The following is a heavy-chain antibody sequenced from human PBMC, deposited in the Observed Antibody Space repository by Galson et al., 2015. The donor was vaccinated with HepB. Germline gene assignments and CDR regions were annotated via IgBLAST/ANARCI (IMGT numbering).Heavy chain of an antibody. Sequence: SLRLSCAASGFTFSTYWMSWVRQAPGKGLEWVANIKQDGSVKYYVDSVKGRFTISRDNAKNSLYLQMNSLRAEDTALYYCAKDSRDQTVRPRGAFDIWGQGTMVTVSS. J-gene: IGHJ3*02. CDR2: IKQDGSVK. CDR1: GFTFSTYW. CDR3: AKDSRDQTVRPRGAFDI. D-gene: IGHD1-1*01. V-gene: IGHV3-7*03.